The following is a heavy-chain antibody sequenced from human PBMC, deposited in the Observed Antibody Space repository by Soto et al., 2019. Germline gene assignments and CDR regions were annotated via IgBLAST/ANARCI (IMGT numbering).Heavy chain of an antibody. J-gene: IGHJ4*02. CDR3: VRVSDGARITVTGFDY. Sequence: SETLSLTCGVSGDSVSNFYWTWIRHFPGKGLESIGYVSNIGSATYNPSLESRVAISLDTSKNQFSLRLSSVTAADTAVYYCVRVSDGARITVTGFDYWGQGTLVTVSS. V-gene: IGHV4-59*02. CDR2: VSNIGSA. CDR1: GDSVSNFY. D-gene: IGHD3-10*01.